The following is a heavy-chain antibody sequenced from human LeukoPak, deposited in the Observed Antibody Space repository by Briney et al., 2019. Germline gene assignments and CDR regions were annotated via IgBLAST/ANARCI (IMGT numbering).Heavy chain of an antibody. CDR2: IYSGGNI. D-gene: IGHD2-15*01. CDR1: GFTVSSTY. CDR3: ASRHCSGGGCYFAGADPFDY. V-gene: IGHV3-53*01. Sequence: GGSLRLSCAASGFTVSSTYMSWVRQAPGKGLEWVSVIYSGGNIYYIDSVKGRFTISRDTSKHTLYLQMNSLRAEDTAVYYCASRHCSGGGCYFAGADPFDYWGQGTLVSVSS. J-gene: IGHJ4*02.